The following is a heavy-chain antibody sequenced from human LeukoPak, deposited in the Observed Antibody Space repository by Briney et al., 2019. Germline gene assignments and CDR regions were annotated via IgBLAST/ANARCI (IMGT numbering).Heavy chain of an antibody. CDR3: IRETHVGLHLEY. V-gene: IGHV3-74*03. Sequence: GGSLRLSCAASGFTFTTYWMHWVRQVPGKGLVWVARINTDGRVTTYADSVKGRFTVSRDNAENTLYLQMNDLRPEDTAIYYCIRETHVGLHLEYWGHGTLATVTS. CDR2: INTDGRVT. CDR1: GFTFTTYW. D-gene: IGHD3-10*02. J-gene: IGHJ4*01.